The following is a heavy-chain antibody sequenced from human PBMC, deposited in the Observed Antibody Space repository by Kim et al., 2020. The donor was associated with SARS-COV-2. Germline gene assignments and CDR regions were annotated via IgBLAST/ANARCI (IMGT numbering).Heavy chain of an antibody. CDR2: IYYSGST. V-gene: IGHV4-59*13. D-gene: IGHD2-2*02. Sequence: SETLSLTCTVSGGSISSYYWSWIRQPPGKGLEWIGYIYYSGSTNYNPSLKSRVTISVDTSKNQFSLKLSSVTAADTAVYYCARGNLAVVPAAILWWFDPWGQGTLVTVSS. J-gene: IGHJ5*02. CDR1: GGSISSYY. CDR3: ARGNLAVVPAAILWWFDP.